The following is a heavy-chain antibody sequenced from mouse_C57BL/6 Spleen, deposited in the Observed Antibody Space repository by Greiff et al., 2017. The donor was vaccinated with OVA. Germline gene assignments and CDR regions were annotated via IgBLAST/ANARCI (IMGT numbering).Heavy chain of an antibody. CDR2: FHPYNDDT. V-gene: IGHV1-47*01. J-gene: IGHJ4*01. D-gene: IGHD6-1*01. CDR3: ARSHPDDAMDY. Sequence: QVQLQQSGAELVKPGASVKMSCTASGYTFTTYPIEWMKQHPGKRLEWIGHFHPYNDDTQYNEKFKGKATVTVDKSSSTVYMELSGVTSDDSAVKYWARSHPDDAMDYWGQGTSVTVSS. CDR1: GYTFTTYP.